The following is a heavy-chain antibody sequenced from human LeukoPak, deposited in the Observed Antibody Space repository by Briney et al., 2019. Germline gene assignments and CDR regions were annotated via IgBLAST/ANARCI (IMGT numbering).Heavy chain of an antibody. J-gene: IGHJ3*02. CDR2: IIPIFGTA. D-gene: IGHD3-3*01. CDR3: ARDGTIWDDAFDI. Sequence: SVKVSCKASGYTFTSYGISWVRQAPGQGLEWMGGIIPIFGTANYAQKFQGRVTITTDESTSTAYMELSSLRSEDTAVYYCARDGTIWDDAFDIWGQGTMVTVSS. CDR1: GYTFTSYG. V-gene: IGHV1-69*05.